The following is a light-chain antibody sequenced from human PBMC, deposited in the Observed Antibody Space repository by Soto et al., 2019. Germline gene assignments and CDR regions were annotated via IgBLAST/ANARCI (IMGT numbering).Light chain of an antibody. V-gene: IGLV2-14*03. Sequence: QSALTQPASVSGSPGQSITISCTGTSSDVGGYNYVSWYQQHPGKAPKLMIFDVSNRPSGVSNRFSGSKSGSTASLTISGLQAEDEADYFCSSYTRSISFVLFGGGTK. CDR1: SSDVGGYNY. CDR3: SSYTRSISFVL. CDR2: DVS. J-gene: IGLJ2*01.